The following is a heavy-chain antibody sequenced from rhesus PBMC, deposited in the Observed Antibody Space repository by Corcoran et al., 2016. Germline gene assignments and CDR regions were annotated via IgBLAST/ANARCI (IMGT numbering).Heavy chain of an antibody. J-gene: IGHJ4*01. V-gene: IGHV4S10*01. Sequence: QVQLQESGPGVVKPSETLSLTCAVSGGSISDSYRWTWIRSPPGKGLGWIGYIYGSSTSTNYNPSLKSRVTISKDTSKNQFSLKLSSVTAADTAVYYCARSVIAAAAGAFDYWGQGVLVTVSS. CDR2: IYGSSTST. D-gene: IGHD6-25*01. CDR3: ARSVIAAAAGAFDY. CDR1: GGSISDSYR.